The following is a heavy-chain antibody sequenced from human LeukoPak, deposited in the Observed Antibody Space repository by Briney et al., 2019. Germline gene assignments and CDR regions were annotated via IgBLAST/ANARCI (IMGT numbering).Heavy chain of an antibody. CDR2: ISGSGGST. Sequence: PGGSLRLSCAASGFTFSSYAMSWVRQAPGKGLEWVSAISGSGGSTYYADSVKGRFTISRDNSKNTLYLQMNSLRAEDTAVYYCAEGTGGPSAAAGTPGYWGQGTLVTVSS. V-gene: IGHV3-23*01. CDR3: AEGTGGPSAAAGTPGY. D-gene: IGHD6-13*01. J-gene: IGHJ4*02. CDR1: GFTFSSYA.